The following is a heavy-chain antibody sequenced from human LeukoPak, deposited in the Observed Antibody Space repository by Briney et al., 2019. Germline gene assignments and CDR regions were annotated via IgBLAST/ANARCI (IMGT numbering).Heavy chain of an antibody. CDR2: ISGSGGST. Sequence: GGSLRLSCAASGVTLSTYAMSWARQAPGKGLEWVSAISGSGGSTYYADSVKGRFTISRDNSKNTLYLQMNSLRAVDTAVYYCAYCGGDCYTRLHYWGQGTLVTVSS. D-gene: IGHD2-21*02. J-gene: IGHJ4*02. V-gene: IGHV3-23*01. CDR3: AYCGGDCYTRLHY. CDR1: GVTLSTYA.